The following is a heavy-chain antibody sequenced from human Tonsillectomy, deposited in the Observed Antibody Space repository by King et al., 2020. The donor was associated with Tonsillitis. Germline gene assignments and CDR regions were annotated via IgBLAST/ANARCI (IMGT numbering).Heavy chain of an antibody. CDR3: AKASIAVAGRGWFDP. CDR1: GGSIGSTNNY. Sequence: QLQESGPGLVKPSETLSLTCSVSGGSIGSTNNYWGWIRQPPGKGLEWIGSVYYSGSTYYNLSLRSRVTIYVDTSKNQFSLKLSSVTAADTAVYYCAKASIAVAGRGWFDPWGQGTLVTVSS. V-gene: IGHV4-39*01. D-gene: IGHD6-19*01. CDR2: VYYSGST. J-gene: IGHJ5*02.